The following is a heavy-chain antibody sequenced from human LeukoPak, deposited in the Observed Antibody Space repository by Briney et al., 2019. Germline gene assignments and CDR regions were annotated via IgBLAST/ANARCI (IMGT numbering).Heavy chain of an antibody. CDR1: GFTFSSYG. J-gene: IGHJ3*02. V-gene: IGHV3-30*02. D-gene: IGHD6-19*01. CDR3: AREVAGYSSGWAGGDAFDI. CDR2: IRYDGSNK. Sequence: GGSLRLSCAASGFTFSSYGMHWVRQAPGKGLEWVAFIRYDGSNKYYADSVKGRFTISRDNSKNTLYLQMNSLRAEDTAVYYCAREVAGYSSGWAGGDAFDIWGQGTMVTVSS.